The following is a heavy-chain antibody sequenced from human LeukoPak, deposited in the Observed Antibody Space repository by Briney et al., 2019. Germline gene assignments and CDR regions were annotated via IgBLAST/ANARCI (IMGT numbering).Heavy chain of an antibody. Sequence: GASVEVSCKASGYTFTGYYMHWVRQAPGQGLEWMGWINPNSGGTNYAQKFQGRVTMTRDTSISTAHMELSRLRSDDTAVYYCARVISSSSDGMDVWGQGTTVTVSS. D-gene: IGHD6-6*01. J-gene: IGHJ6*02. CDR2: INPNSGGT. CDR3: ARVISSSSDGMDV. CDR1: GYTFTGYY. V-gene: IGHV1-2*02.